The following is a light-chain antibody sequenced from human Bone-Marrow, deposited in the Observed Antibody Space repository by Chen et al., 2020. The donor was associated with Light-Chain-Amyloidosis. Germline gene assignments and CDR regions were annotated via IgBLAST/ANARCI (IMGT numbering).Light chain of an antibody. Sequence: DIQMTQSPSSLSASVGDKVTITCRASQNIGNYLNWYQQKPGKAPKFLISAASSLQSGVPSRFSGSGSGTDFTLTISRLEPEGFATFFCQHWYRNPRTFGGGTKVEIK. CDR2: AAS. J-gene: IGKJ4*01. CDR3: QHWYRNPRT. V-gene: IGKV1-39*01. CDR1: QNIGNY.